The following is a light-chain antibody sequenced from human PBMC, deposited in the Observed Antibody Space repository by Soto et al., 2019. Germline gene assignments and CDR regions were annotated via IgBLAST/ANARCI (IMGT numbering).Light chain of an antibody. CDR3: SSYTSGSTVI. CDR2: EVS. J-gene: IGLJ2*01. V-gene: IGLV2-14*01. CDR1: SSDFSAYHY. Sequence: QSVLTQPASVSGSPGQSITIFCTGSSSDFSAYHYVSWYQQHPGKAPKLMIYEVSHRPPGMSSRFSGSKSGITASLTISGLQSEDEADYYCSSYTSGSTVIFGGGTKVTVL.